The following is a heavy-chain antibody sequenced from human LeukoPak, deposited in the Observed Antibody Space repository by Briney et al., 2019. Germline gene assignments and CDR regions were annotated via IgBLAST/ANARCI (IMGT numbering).Heavy chain of an antibody. J-gene: IGHJ5*02. Sequence: GALVKVSCKASGYSFTSYGISWVRQAPGQGLDWMGWISGYNGNTKYAQKVQGRVNMTADTSTSTIYMELRSLRSDDTAVYYCAGDYGSGSGWFDPWGQGTLVIVSS. CDR2: ISGYNGNT. CDR3: AGDYGSGSGWFDP. D-gene: IGHD3-10*01. V-gene: IGHV1-18*01. CDR1: GYSFTSYG.